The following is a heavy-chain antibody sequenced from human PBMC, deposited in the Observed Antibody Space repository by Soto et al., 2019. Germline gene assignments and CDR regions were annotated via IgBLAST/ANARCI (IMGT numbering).Heavy chain of an antibody. V-gene: IGHV4-34*09. CDR3: ARVTIFGVEFDY. CDR1: GGSFSGYY. CDR2: IYHSGST. Sequence: SETLSLTCAVYGGSFSGYYWSWIRQHPGKGLEWIGYIYHSGSTYYNPSLKSRVTISVDTSKNQFSLKLSSVTAADTAVYYCARVTIFGVEFDYWGQGTLVTVSS. J-gene: IGHJ4*02. D-gene: IGHD3-3*01.